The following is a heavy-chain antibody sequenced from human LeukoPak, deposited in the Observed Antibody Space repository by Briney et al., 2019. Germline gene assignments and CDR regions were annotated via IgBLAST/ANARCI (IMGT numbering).Heavy chain of an antibody. CDR3: ARDKVRVSWFDP. Sequence: SVKVSCKASGGTFSSYAISWVRQAPGQGLERMGRINPIFGTANYAQKFQGRVTITTDESTSTAYMELSSLRSEGTAVYYCARDKVRVSWFDPWGQGTLVTVSS. V-gene: IGHV1-69*05. D-gene: IGHD3-22*01. J-gene: IGHJ5*02. CDR1: GGTFSSYA. CDR2: INPIFGTA.